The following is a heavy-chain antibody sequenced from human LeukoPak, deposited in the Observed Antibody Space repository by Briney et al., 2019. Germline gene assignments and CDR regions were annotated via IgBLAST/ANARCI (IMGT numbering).Heavy chain of an antibody. CDR1: GASMSSNY. Sequence: SETLSLTCNVSGASMSSNYWSWIRQPPGKGLEWIGYIYHSGNTNYSPSLESRVTMSVDESKNQFSLRVHFVSAADTGVYYCASTRRAAVAGRFDSWGQGTLVTVSS. V-gene: IGHV4-4*09. CDR3: ASTRRAAVAGRFDS. CDR2: IYHSGNT. D-gene: IGHD6-19*01. J-gene: IGHJ4*02.